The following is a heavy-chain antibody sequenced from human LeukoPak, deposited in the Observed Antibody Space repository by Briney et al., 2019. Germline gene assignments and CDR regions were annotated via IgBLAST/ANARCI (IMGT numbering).Heavy chain of an antibody. CDR3: AKWGDYDVLTGYYVSDY. D-gene: IGHD3-9*01. CDR1: GFTFSNYA. V-gene: IGHV3-23*01. CDR2: ITGSGGNT. Sequence: GGFLRLSCAASGFTFSNYAMSWVRQAPGKGLEWVSAITGSGGNTYYADSVKGRFTISRDNSKNTVFLQMNSLRAEDTAVYYCAKWGDYDVLTGYYVSDYWGQGTLVTVSS. J-gene: IGHJ4*02.